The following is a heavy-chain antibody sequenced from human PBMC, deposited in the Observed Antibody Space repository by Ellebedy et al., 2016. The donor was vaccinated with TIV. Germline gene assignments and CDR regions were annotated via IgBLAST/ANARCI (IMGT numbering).Heavy chain of an antibody. J-gene: IGHJ4*02. V-gene: IGHV4-4*02. D-gene: IGHD3-10*01. CDR1: GGSISSSNW. CDR3: ARGMVRGVPVVDY. CDR2: IYHSGST. Sequence: SETLSLTCAVSGGSISSSNWWSWVRQPPGKGLEWIGEIYHSGSTNYNPSLKSRVTISVDTSKNQFSLKLSSVTAADTAVYYCARGMVRGVPVVDYWGQGTLVTVSS.